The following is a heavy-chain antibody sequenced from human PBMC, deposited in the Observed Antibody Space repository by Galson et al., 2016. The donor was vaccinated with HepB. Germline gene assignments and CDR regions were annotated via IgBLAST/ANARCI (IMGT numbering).Heavy chain of an antibody. J-gene: IGHJ4*02. D-gene: IGHD6-19*01. CDR1: GGTFSSYA. CDR3: ARAAGSGWSDDYFDY. Sequence: SVKVSCKASGGTFSSYAISWVRQAPGQGLQWMGGIIPIFGSTNYNPSLQSRLTISVDKSQNQFSLKLRSVTAADTAVYYCARAAGSGWSDDYFDYWGQGTLVTVSS. V-gene: IGHV1-69*06. CDR2: IIPIFGST.